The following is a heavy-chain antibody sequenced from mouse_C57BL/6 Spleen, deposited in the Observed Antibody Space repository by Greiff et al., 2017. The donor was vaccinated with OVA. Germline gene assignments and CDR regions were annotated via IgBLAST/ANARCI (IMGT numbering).Heavy chain of an antibody. J-gene: IGHJ4*01. CDR2: IDPETGGT. CDR1: GYTFTDYE. V-gene: IGHV1-15*01. D-gene: IGHD1-1*01. CDR3: TGITTVVAYKDYAMDY. Sequence: VQLQQSGAELVRPGASVTLSCKASGYTFTDYEMHWVKQTPVHGLEWIGAIDPETGGTAYNQKFKGKAILTADKSSSTAYMELRSLTSEDSAVYYCTGITTVVAYKDYAMDYWGQGTSVTVSS.